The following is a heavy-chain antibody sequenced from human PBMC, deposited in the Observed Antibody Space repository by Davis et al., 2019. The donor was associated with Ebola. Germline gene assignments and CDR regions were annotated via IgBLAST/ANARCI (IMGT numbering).Heavy chain of an antibody. D-gene: IGHD3-10*01. CDR3: ARDRALYYYGSGALDY. CDR1: GFIFSNYG. Sequence: PGGSLRLSCAASGFIFSNYGMHWVRQAPGKGLEWVALMWYDGSRQYYADSVKGRFTVSRDNSRNILYLQMNSLRAEDTAVYYCARDRALYYYGSGALDYWGQGTLVTVSS. J-gene: IGHJ4*02. V-gene: IGHV3-33*01. CDR2: MWYDGSRQ.